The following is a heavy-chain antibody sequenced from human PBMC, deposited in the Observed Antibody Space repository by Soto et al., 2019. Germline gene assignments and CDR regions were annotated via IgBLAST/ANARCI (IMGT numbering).Heavy chain of an antibody. Sequence: QVQLVESGGGVVQPGRSLRLSSAASGFTFSSYGMHWVRQAPGKGLEWVAVIWYDGSNKYYADSVKGRFTISRDNSKNTLYLQMNSLRAEDTAVYYCARPEGDCTNGVCYSYYYYGMDVWGQGTTVTVSS. V-gene: IGHV3-33*01. CDR2: IWYDGSNK. J-gene: IGHJ6*02. CDR1: GFTFSSYG. D-gene: IGHD2-8*01. CDR3: ARPEGDCTNGVCYSYYYYGMDV.